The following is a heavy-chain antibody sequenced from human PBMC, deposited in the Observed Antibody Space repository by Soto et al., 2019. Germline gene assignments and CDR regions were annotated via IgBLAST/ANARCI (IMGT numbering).Heavy chain of an antibody. V-gene: IGHV4-31*03. CDR1: GGSISSGGYY. D-gene: IGHD6-6*01. J-gene: IGHJ6*02. CDR3: ARDRQYSSSPGGMDV. CDR2: IYYSGST. Sequence: SETLSLTCTVPGGSISSGGYYWSWIRQHPGKGLEWIGYIYYSGSTYYNPSLKSRVTISVDTSKNQFSLKLSSVTAAGTAVYYCARDRQYSSSPGGMDVWGQGTTVTVSS.